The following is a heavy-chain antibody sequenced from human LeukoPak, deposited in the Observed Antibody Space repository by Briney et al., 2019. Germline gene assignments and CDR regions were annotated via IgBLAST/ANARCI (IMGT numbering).Heavy chain of an antibody. CDR3: ARDGGYCSSTSCPWYFDL. J-gene: IGHJ2*01. V-gene: IGHV1-2*02. D-gene: IGHD2-2*01. CDR2: INPHSGGT. CDR1: EYTFTGYY. Sequence: ASMKVSCRASEYTFTGYYIHWVRQAPGQGLEWMGWINPHSGGTNFAQRFQGRVTMTRDTSISTVYMELSRLRSDDTAVYYCARDGGYCSSTSCPWYFDLWGRGTLVTVSS.